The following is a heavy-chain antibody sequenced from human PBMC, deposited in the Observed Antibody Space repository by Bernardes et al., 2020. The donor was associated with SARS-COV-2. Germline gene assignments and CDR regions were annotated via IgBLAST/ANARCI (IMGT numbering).Heavy chain of an antibody. CDR1: GFTFSDYY. V-gene: IGHV3-11*06. CDR3: ARARSIGASGWYHDF. Sequence: GGSLRLSCAASGFTFSDYYMTWIRQAPGKGLEWVSYISGGSTQTKYADSLEGRFTISRDNTRNSLHLQMSRLRPDDTGVYYCARARSIGASGWYHDFWGQGTLVTVSS. J-gene: IGHJ4*02. CDR2: ISGGSTQT. D-gene: IGHD6-19*01.